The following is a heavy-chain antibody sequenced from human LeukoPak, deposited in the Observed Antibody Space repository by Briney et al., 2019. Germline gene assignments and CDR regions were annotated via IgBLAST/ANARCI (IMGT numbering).Heavy chain of an antibody. CDR2: VYDIGST. CDR1: GGSIGSHF. CDR3: ARHPGYYYYYMDV. J-gene: IGHJ6*03. Sequence: PSETLSLTCTVSGGSIGSHFWTWIRQTPGRGLEWIGYVYDIGSTKYTPSLKSRVTISVDTSKNQFSLKLSSVTAADTAVYYCARHPGYYYYYMDVWGKGTTVTISS. V-gene: IGHV4-59*08.